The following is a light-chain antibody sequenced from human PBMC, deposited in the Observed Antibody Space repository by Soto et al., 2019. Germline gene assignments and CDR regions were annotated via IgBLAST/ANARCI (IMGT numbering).Light chain of an antibody. V-gene: IGKV2-28*01. J-gene: IGKJ1*01. Sequence: DIVMTQSPLSLPVTPGEPASISCRSSQSLLHSNGYNYLDWYLQKPGQSPQLLIYLGSNRASGVHDRFSGSGSGTDFTLKISRVDDEDVGVYYCMQARQAPPTFGQGTKVEIK. CDR3: MQARQAPPT. CDR2: LGS. CDR1: QSLLHSNGYNY.